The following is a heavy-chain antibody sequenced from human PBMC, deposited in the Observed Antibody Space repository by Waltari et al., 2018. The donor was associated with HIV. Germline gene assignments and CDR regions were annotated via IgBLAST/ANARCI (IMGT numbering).Heavy chain of an antibody. D-gene: IGHD3-22*01. V-gene: IGHV3-72*01. CDR3: ARTYHYDSSGPDAFDI. Sequence: EVQLVESGGGLVQPGGSLRLSCAASGFTFSDHYMDWVRQAPGKGLEAVGRTRNKANSYTTEYAASVKGRFTISRDDSKNSLYLQMNSLKTEDTAVYYCARTYHYDSSGPDAFDIWGQGTMATVSS. CDR1: GFTFSDHY. J-gene: IGHJ3*02. CDR2: TRNKANSYTT.